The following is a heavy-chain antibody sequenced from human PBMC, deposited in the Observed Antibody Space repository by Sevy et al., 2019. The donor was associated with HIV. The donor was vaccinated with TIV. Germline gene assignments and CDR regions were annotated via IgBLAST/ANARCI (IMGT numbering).Heavy chain of an antibody. CDR2: IKTKTYCGTT. V-gene: IGHV3-49*04. CDR3: TRDLYGSGWFYFDY. J-gene: IGHJ4*02. CDR1: GFTFSDYA. Sequence: GGSLRLSCTASGFTFSDYAMSWVRQAPWKGLEWVGFIKTKTYCGTTENAASVKGRFIISRDDSKNIAYLQMNSLKTEDTAVYYCTRDLYGSGWFYFDYWGQGTLVTVSS. D-gene: IGHD6-19*01.